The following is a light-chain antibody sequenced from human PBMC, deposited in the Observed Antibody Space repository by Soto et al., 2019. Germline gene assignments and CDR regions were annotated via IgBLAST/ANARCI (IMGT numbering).Light chain of an antibody. CDR3: QHYGSSIT. CDR1: QRVSSSY. J-gene: IGKJ5*01. CDR2: GAS. Sequence: EIVLTQSPGTLSLSPGERATLSCRASQRVSSSYLAWYQQKPGQAPRLLIYGASSRATGIPDRFSGSGSGKDFSLTFSRLEPEDFAVYYCQHYGSSITFAQGTRLEIK. V-gene: IGKV3-20*01.